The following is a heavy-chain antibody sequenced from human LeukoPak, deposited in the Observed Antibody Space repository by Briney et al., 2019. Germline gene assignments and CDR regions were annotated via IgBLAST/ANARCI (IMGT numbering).Heavy chain of an antibody. CDR3: ARAPLTTATTDYFDS. Sequence: SETLSLTCTVSGDSFTNGDYYWSWIRQTPGKGLEWIGYIHHSGITNYNPSLERRLSLSVDMSKNQLSLRLNSLTAADTAVYFCARAPLTTATTDYFDSWGQGTLVTVSS. D-gene: IGHD4-17*01. J-gene: IGHJ4*02. V-gene: IGHV4-30-4*01. CDR1: GDSFTNGDYY. CDR2: IHHSGIT.